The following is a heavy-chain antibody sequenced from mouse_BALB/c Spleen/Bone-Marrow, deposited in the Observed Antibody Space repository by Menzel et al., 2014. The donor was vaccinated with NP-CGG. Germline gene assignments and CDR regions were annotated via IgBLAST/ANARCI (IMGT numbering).Heavy chain of an antibody. D-gene: IGHD2-3*01. CDR1: GFTFSSYA. J-gene: IGHJ2*01. CDR2: ISSGGSYT. CDR3: ARSGVCGYYF. V-gene: IGHV5-9-1*01. Sequence: EVMLVESGGGLVKPGGPLKLSCAASGFTFSSYAMSWVRQTPEKRLEWVATISSGGSYTYYPDSVKGRFTISRDNAKNTLYLQMSSLRSEDTAMYYCARSGVCGYYFGGQGTTLTVSS.